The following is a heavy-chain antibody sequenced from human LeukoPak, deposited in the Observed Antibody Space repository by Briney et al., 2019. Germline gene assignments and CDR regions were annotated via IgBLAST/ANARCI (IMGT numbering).Heavy chain of an antibody. CDR1: GFTFSSYS. CDR3: AITYCGGDCPFDY. V-gene: IGHV3-21*01. Sequence: GGSLRLSCAASGFTFSSYSMNWVRQAPGKGLEWASSISSSSSYIYYADSVKGRFTISRDNAKNSLYLQMNSLRAEDTAVYYCAITYCGGDCPFDYWGQGTLVTVSS. J-gene: IGHJ4*02. D-gene: IGHD2-21*02. CDR2: ISSSSSYI.